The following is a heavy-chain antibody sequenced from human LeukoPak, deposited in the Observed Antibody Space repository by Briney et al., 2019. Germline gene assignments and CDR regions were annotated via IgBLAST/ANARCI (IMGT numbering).Heavy chain of an antibody. CDR3: ARVGAAAGDNWFDP. CDR2: IYYSGST. D-gene: IGHD6-13*01. CDR1: GGSISSGDYY. Sequence: SETLSLTCTVSGGSISSGDYYWSWIRQPSGKGLEWIGYIYYSGSTYYNPSLKSRVTISVDTSKNQFSLKLSSVTAADTAVYYCARVGAAAGDNWFDPWGQGTLVTVSS. J-gene: IGHJ5*02. V-gene: IGHV4-30-4*01.